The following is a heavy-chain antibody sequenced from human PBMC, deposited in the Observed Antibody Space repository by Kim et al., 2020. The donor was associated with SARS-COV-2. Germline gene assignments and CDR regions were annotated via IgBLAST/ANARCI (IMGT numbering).Heavy chain of an antibody. CDR3: ARVLYSSGWYPYYYYGMDV. Sequence: GGSLRLSCAASGFTFSSYAMHWVRQAPGKGLEWVAVISYDGSNKCYADSVKGRFTISRDNSKNTLYLQMNSLRAEDTAVYYCARVLYSSGWYPYYYYGMDVWGQGTTVTVSS. CDR2: ISYDGSNK. D-gene: IGHD6-19*01. J-gene: IGHJ6*02. V-gene: IGHV3-30-3*01. CDR1: GFTFSSYA.